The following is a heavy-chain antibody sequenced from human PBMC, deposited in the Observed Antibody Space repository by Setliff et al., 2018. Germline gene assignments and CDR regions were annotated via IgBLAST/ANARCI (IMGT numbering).Heavy chain of an antibody. CDR3: VRTVVPGYYFDS. V-gene: IGHV3-33*08. CDR2: IWSDAINT. D-gene: IGHD3-10*01. J-gene: IGHJ4*02. CDR1: GFTFNTHA. Sequence: GGSLRLSCAASGFTFNTHAMHWVRQAPGKGLEWVAMIWSDAINTFYLGSVKGRFTISRDNSQNMMYLQMNSLRAEDAAVYFCVRTVVPGYYFDSWGQGTLVTVSS.